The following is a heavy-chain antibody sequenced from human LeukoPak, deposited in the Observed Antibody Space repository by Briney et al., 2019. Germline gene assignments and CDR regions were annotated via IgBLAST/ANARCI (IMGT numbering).Heavy chain of an antibody. D-gene: IGHD5-12*01. Sequence: PGGSLRLSCGASGFTFSTYWMHGVRQAPGKGLVGVSHIESDGSSTSYADSVKGRFTISRDNAKNTLYLQMNSLRAEDRAVYLYARDRGYTQDYWGQGTLVTVSS. CDR2: IESDGSST. J-gene: IGHJ4*02. CDR1: GFTFSTYW. CDR3: ARDRGYTQDY. V-gene: IGHV3-74*01.